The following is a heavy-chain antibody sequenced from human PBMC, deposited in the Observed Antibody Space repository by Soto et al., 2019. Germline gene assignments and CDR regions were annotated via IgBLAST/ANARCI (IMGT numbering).Heavy chain of an antibody. CDR2: IYYSGST. CDR3: ASDRPNSSDWCRLAFDI. V-gene: IGHV4-31*03. D-gene: IGHD6-19*01. CDR1: GGSISSGGYY. Sequence: TVSGGSISSGGYYWSWIRQHPGKGLEWIGYIYYSGSTYYNPSLKSRVTISVDTSKNQFSLTLSSVTAADTAVYYCASDRPNSSDWCRLAFDIWGKGTMVTVSS. J-gene: IGHJ3*02.